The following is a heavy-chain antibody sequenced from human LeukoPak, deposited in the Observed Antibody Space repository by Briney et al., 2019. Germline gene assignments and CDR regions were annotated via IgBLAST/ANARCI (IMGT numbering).Heavy chain of an antibody. Sequence: GGSLTLSCAASGFTFSSYAMSWVRQAPGKGLEWVSGISGSGGSTHYADSVKDRFTISRDNSKNTLYLQMNSLRAEDTAVYYCAKETVVVVAATADAFDIWGEG. J-gene: IGHJ3*02. D-gene: IGHD2-15*01. CDR2: ISGSGGST. CDR1: GFTFSSYA. CDR3: AKETVVVVAATADAFDI. V-gene: IGHV3-23*01.